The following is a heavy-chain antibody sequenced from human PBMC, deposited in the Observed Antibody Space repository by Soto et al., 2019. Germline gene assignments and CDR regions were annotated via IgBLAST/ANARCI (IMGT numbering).Heavy chain of an antibody. CDR2: IVVGSSNT. V-gene: IGHV1-58*01. CDR3: AAASTTGYYYGMDV. CDR1: GFTFTSSA. Sequence: SVKVSCKASGFTFTSSAVQWVRQARGQRLEWIGWIVVGSSNTNYAQKFQERVTITRDMSTSTAYMELSSLRSEDTAVYYCAAASTTGYYYGMDVWGQGTTVTVSS. J-gene: IGHJ6*02.